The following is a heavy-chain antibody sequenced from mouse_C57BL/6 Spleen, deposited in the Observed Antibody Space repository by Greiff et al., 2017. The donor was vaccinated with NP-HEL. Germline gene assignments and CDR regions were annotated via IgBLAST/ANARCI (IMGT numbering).Heavy chain of an antibody. V-gene: IGHV14-3*01. CDR1: GFTIKNTY. Sequence: VQLKQSVAELVRPGASVKLSCTASGFTIKNTYMYWVKQRPEQGLEWIGRIDPANGNTKYAPKFQGKATITADTSSNTAYLQLSSLTSEDTAIYCCARRDGSYAMDYWGQGTSVTVSS. CDR3: ARRDGSYAMDY. D-gene: IGHD1-1*01. J-gene: IGHJ4*01. CDR2: IDPANGNT.